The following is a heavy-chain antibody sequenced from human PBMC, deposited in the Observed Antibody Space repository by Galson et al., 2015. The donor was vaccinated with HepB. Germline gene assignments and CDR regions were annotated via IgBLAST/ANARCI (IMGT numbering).Heavy chain of an antibody. CDR2: IVVGSGNT. CDR1: GFTFTSSA. J-gene: IGHJ3*02. D-gene: IGHD3-10*01. V-gene: IGHV1-58*01. Sequence: SVKVSCKASGFTFTSSAVQWVRQARGQRLEWIGWIVVGSGNTNYAQKFQERVTITRDMSTSTAYMELSSLRSEDTAVYYCAAGPMVRGVIDIWGQGTMVTVSS. CDR3: AAGPMVRGVIDI.